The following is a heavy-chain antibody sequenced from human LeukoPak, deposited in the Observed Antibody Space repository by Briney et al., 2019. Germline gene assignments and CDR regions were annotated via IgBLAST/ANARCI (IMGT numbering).Heavy chain of an antibody. V-gene: IGHV3-74*01. J-gene: IGHJ3*02. CDR3: ARDLRYNWNFDAFDI. Sequence: PGGSLRLSCAASGFTFSSYWMHWVRQAPGKGLVWVSRINSDGSSTSYADSVKGRFTISRDNAKNTLYLQMNSLRAEDTAVYYCARDLRYNWNFDAFDIWGQGTMVTVSS. D-gene: IGHD1-7*01. CDR2: INSDGSST. CDR1: GFTFSSYW.